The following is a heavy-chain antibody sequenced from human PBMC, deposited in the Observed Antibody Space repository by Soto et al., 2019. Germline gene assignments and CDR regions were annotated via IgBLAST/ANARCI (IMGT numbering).Heavy chain of an antibody. D-gene: IGHD6-19*01. CDR1: GFTFSSYS. Sequence: PGGSLRLCCAASGFTFSSYSMNWVRQAPGKGLEWVSYISSSSSTIYYADSVKGRFTISRDNAKNSLYLQMNSLRAEDTAVYYCAGGIAVAGPSWFAPWGQGTLVTVSS. J-gene: IGHJ5*02. CDR3: AGGIAVAGPSWFAP. CDR2: ISSSSSTI. V-gene: IGHV3-48*01.